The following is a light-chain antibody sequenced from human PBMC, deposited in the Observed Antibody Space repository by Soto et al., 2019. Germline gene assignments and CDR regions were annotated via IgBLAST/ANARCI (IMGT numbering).Light chain of an antibody. V-gene: IGLV1-44*01. Sequence: QSVVTQPPSASGTPGRRVTISCSGGSSNIGSNNVNWYQHLPGTAPKLLIFSNNQRPSGVPDRFSGSKFGTSASLAISGLQSEDDAEYYCAAWDDSLSGVVFGGGTKLTVL. CDR3: AAWDDSLSGVV. CDR1: SSNIGSNN. CDR2: SNN. J-gene: IGLJ2*01.